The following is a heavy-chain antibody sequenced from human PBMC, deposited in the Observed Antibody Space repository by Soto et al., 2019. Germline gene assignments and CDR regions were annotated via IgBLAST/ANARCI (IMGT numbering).Heavy chain of an antibody. J-gene: IGHJ5*02. Sequence: SETLSLTCAVYGGSFSGYYWSWIRQPPGKGLEWIREINHSRSTNYNPSIKSRVTISVGTSKNQFSLKLSYVTTADTAVYYCARGARLLIRGWFDPWGQGTLVTVAS. V-gene: IGHV4-34*01. CDR3: ARGARLLIRGWFDP. CDR2: INHSRST. CDR1: GGSFSGYY. D-gene: IGHD2-21*02.